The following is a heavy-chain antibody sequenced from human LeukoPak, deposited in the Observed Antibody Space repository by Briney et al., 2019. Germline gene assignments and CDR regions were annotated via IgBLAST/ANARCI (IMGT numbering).Heavy chain of an antibody. Sequence: GGSLRLSCAASGFTFSGSAMHWVRQASGKGLEWVGRIRNKANSFAAAYAASVRGRFTISRDDSKNTAYLQMNSLKTEDTAVYYCTRNYDSSGYDYWGQGTLVTVSS. J-gene: IGHJ4*02. CDR2: IRNKANSFAA. CDR3: TRNYDSSGYDY. CDR1: GFTFSGSA. D-gene: IGHD3-22*01. V-gene: IGHV3-73*01.